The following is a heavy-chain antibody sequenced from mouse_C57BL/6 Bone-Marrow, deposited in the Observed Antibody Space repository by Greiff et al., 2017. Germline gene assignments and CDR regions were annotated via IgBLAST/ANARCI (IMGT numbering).Heavy chain of an antibody. CDR3: ARLSSPLMDY. CDR1: GFTFSDYG. J-gene: IGHJ4*01. Sequence: EVKLMESGGGLVKPGGSLKLSCAASGFTFSDYGMHWVRQAPEKGLEWVAYISSGSSTIYYADTVKGRFTISRDNAKNTLFLQMTSLRSEDTAMYYCARLSSPLMDYWGQGTSVTVSS. D-gene: IGHD1-1*01. V-gene: IGHV5-17*01. CDR2: ISSGSSTI.